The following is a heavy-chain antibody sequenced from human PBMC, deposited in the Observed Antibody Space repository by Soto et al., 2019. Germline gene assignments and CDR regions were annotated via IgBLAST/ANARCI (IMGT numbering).Heavy chain of an antibody. D-gene: IGHD6-19*01. Sequence: QVQLVESGGGVVQPGSSLRLSCAASGFTFSNYAMHWVRQAPGKGLEWVAGISCLGSNKYYGDSLKGRFTSSRDNSKNALYLQMSSLTAEDTAGYFCAEDWAEVAESGGMDVWCQGTTVIVAS. J-gene: IGHJ6*02. V-gene: IGHV3-30*18. CDR1: GFTFSNYA. CDR3: AEDWAEVAESGGMDV. CDR2: ISCLGSNK.